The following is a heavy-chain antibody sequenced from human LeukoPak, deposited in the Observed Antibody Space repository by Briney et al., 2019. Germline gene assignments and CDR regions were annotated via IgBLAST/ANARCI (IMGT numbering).Heavy chain of an antibody. J-gene: IGHJ6*02. CDR2: IYYSGST. CDR1: GASVSSGDYY. V-gene: IGHV4-30-4*01. D-gene: IGHD3-10*01. Sequence: PSETLSLTCTVSGASVSSGDYYWIWIRQPPGKGLEWIGYIYYSGSTYYNPSLKSRLTISVDTSKNQFSLKLTSVTAADTAVYYRARKPNTYGSGESHYYGMDVWGQGTTVTVSS. CDR3: ARKPNTYGSGESHYYGMDV.